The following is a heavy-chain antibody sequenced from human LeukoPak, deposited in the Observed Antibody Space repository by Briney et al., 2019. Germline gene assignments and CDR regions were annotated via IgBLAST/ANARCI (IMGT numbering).Heavy chain of an antibody. J-gene: IGHJ4*02. Sequence: ASVKVSCKASGYTFTGYYMHWVRQAPGQGLEWTGWINPNGGGTNYAQKFQGRVTMTRDTSISTAYMELSRLRSDRTGMYYCARGTMIVVVEYYFDYWGQGPLVTVSS. CDR3: ARGTMIVVVEYYFDY. D-gene: IGHD3-22*01. V-gene: IGHV1-2*02. CDR1: GYTFTGYY. CDR2: INPNGGGT.